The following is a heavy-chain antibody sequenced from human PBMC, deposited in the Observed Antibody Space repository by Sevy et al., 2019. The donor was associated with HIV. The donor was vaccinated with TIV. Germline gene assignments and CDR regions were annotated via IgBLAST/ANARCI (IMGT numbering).Heavy chain of an antibody. Sequence: ASVKVSCKASGGTFSSYAISWVRQAPGQGLEWMGGIIPIFGTANYAQKFQGRVTITADESTSTAYMELSSLRSEETAVYYCARATYYYDSSGYYYFDYWGQGTLVTVSS. CDR1: GGTFSSYA. J-gene: IGHJ4*02. D-gene: IGHD3-22*01. CDR3: ARATYYYDSSGYYYFDY. CDR2: IIPIFGTA. V-gene: IGHV1-69*13.